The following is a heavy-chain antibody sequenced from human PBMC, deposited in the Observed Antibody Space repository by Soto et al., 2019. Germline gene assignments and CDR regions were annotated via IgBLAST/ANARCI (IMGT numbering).Heavy chain of an antibody. CDR3: ARHDDSGSFINGFDI. V-gene: IGHV4-39*02. J-gene: IGHJ3*02. CDR2: VRYSGST. D-gene: IGHD1-26*01. CDR1: GGSISSSGYF. Sequence: QLQLQESGPGLVKPSETLSLTCTVSGGSISSSGYFWGWIRQSPEKGLEWIGTVRYSGSTYYHPSLTSRVTIPLDTSTNHFSLKLSSVTAADTAVYYCARHDDSGSFINGFDIWGQGTMVTVS.